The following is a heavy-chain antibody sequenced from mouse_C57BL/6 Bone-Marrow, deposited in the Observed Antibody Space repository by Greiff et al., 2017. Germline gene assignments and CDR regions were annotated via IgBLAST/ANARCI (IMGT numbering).Heavy chain of an antibody. CDR1: GFTFSDYG. D-gene: IGHD1-1*01. J-gene: IGHJ3*01. V-gene: IGHV5-17*01. CDR3: ARGITTVEAWFAY. Sequence: EVKLMESGGGLVKPGGSLKLSCAASGFTFSDYGMHWVRQAPEKGLEWVAYISSGSSTIYYADTVKGRFTISRDNAKNTLFLQMTSLRSEDTAMYYRARGITTVEAWFAYWGQGTLVTVSA. CDR2: ISSGSSTI.